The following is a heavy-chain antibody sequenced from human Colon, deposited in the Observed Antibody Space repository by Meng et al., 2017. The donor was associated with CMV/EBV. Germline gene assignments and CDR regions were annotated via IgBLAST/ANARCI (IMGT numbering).Heavy chain of an antibody. J-gene: IGHJ4*02. V-gene: IGHV3-21*01. CDR1: GFTFDTYS. CDR2: LSSSSSFI. Sequence: GGSLRLSCAASGFTFDTYSMNWVRQAPGKGLEWVSSLSSSSSFIYYADSVKGRFTISRDNAKNSLYLQLDSLRAEATAVYYCARGHDFDYWGQGTLVTVSS. CDR3: ARGHDFDY.